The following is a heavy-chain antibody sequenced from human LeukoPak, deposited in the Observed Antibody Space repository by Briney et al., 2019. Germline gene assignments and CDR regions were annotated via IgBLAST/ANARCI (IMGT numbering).Heavy chain of an antibody. CDR2: IIPIFGTA. V-gene: IGHV1-69*05. CDR3: AREAYSSSSGFDY. Sequence: SVKVSCKASGGTFSSYAISWVRQAPGQGLEWMGRIIPIFGTANYAQKFQGRVTITTDESTSTAYMELSSLRSEDTAVYYCAREAYSSSSGFDYWGQGTLATVSS. D-gene: IGHD6-6*01. J-gene: IGHJ4*02. CDR1: GGTFSSYA.